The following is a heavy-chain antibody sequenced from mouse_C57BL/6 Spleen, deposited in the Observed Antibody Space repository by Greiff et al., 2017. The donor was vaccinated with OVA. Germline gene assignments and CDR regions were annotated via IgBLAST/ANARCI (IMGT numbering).Heavy chain of an antibody. V-gene: IGHV1-55*01. D-gene: IGHD1-1*01. J-gene: IGHJ2*01. CDR1: GYTFTSYW. CDR3: ARGGSYGSKDYFDN. Sequence: QVQLQQPGAELVKPGASVKMSCKASGYTFTSYWITWVKQRPGQGLEWIGDIYPGSGSTNYNEKFKSKATLTVDTASSTAYMQLSSLTSEDSAVYYCARGGSYGSKDYFDNWGQGATLTVSS. CDR2: IYPGSGST.